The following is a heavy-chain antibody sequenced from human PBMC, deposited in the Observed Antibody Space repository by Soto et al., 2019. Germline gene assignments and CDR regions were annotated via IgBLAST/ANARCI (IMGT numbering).Heavy chain of an antibody. CDR1: GGSISSGDYY. J-gene: IGHJ4*02. D-gene: IGHD6-13*01. V-gene: IGHV4-30-4*01. CDR3: ARGPRVGIAAAATPRYYFDY. CDR2: IYYSGST. Sequence: PSETLSLTCTVSGGSISSGDYYWSWILQPPGKGLEWIGYIYYSGSTYYNPSLKSRVTISVDTSKNQFSLKLSSVTAADTAVYYCARGPRVGIAAAATPRYYFDYWGQGTLVTVSS.